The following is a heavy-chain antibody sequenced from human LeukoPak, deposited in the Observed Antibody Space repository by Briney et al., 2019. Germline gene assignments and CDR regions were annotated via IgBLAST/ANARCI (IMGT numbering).Heavy chain of an antibody. V-gene: IGHV3-23*01. Sequence: GGSLRLSCAASGFTFNYYAMNWVRQAPGRGLEWVSTISTSGGSTYYADSVKGRFTISRDNSKNTLYLQMNSLRAEDTAVYYCMVIFGDSQTWGQRNLVTVSS. D-gene: IGHD4-17*01. CDR1: GFTFNYYA. J-gene: IGHJ5*02. CDR3: MVIFGDSQT. CDR2: ISTSGGST.